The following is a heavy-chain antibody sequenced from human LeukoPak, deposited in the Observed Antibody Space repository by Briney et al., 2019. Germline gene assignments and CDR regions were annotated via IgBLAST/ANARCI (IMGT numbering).Heavy chain of an antibody. D-gene: IGHD1-1*01. J-gene: IGHJ4*02. Sequence: SETLSLTCTVSGGSISIYYWSWIRQPPGKGLEWIGYIYYSGITNYNPSLKSRVTISVDTSQNQFSLKLSSVTAADTAVYYCARGRYSEIDYWGQGTLVTVSS. CDR2: IYYSGIT. CDR3: ARGRYSEIDY. V-gene: IGHV4-59*01. CDR1: GGSISIYY.